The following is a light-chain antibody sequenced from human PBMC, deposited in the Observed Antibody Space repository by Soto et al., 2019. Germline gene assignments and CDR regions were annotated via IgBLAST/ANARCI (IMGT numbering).Light chain of an antibody. CDR3: TSYTSDNWSYV. CDR2: EVS. CDR1: SSDVGSYTS. J-gene: IGLJ1*01. V-gene: IGLV2-14*01. Sequence: QSALTQPASVSGSPGQSITISCTGTSSDVGSYTSVSWYQQHPGKAPKLMIYEVSYRPSGVSNCFSCFKAANTASLTISGLQAEDEAHYICTSYTSDNWSYVFGTGSKVTVL.